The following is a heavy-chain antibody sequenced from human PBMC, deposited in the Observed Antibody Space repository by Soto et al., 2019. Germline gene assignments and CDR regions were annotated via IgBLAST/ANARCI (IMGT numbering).Heavy chain of an antibody. CDR1: GGSFSDYY. J-gene: IGHJ4*02. CDR2: INHSGST. D-gene: IGHD2-2*01. Sequence: QVQLQQWGAGLLKPSETLSLTCAVYGGSFSDYYWSWIRQSPGKGLEWIGEINHSGSTNYNPSLQRLVPIPVDTAKNLCSLRLSSVTAAAAAVYSCARGNYVGYCSSPCCYSYFNYGGQGTLVTVSS. V-gene: IGHV4-34*01. CDR3: ARGNYVGYCSSPCCYSYFNY.